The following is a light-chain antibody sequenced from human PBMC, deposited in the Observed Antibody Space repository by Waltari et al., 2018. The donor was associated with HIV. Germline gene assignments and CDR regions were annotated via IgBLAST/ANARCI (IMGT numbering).Light chain of an antibody. CDR1: PLSKQH. J-gene: IGLJ2*01. V-gene: IGLV3-25*03. CDR2: KDT. Sequence: SSELTQPPSVSVSPGQKARLSCSGQPLSKQHAHWYQQKPVQAPVVVIIKDTERPSGIPERFSGSSSGTTVTLTIRGVQAEDEADYYCQSSDNSEHMIFGGGTKLTVL. CDR3: QSSDNSEHMI.